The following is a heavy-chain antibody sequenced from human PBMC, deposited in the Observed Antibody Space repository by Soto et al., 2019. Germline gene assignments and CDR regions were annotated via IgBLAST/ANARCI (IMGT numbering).Heavy chain of an antibody. V-gene: IGHV4-31*03. CDR1: GASISSDNYY. CDR3: ARDINYSVTTLAARYHYNGLDV. CDR2: IYYSGTT. J-gene: IGHJ6*02. D-gene: IGHD1-26*01. Sequence: SETLSLTCTVSGASISSDNYYWTWIRQHPGKGLEWIGFIYYSGTTYYNPSLESRLTISVDTSKNQFSLRLSSVTAADTAVYYCARDINYSVTTLAARYHYNGLDVWGQGTTVTVSS.